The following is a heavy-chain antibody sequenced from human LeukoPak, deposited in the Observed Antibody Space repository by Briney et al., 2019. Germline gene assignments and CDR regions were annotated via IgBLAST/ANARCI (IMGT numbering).Heavy chain of an antibody. CDR1: GFTFSSYA. V-gene: IGHV3-23*01. J-gene: IGHJ4*02. CDR2: ISGSGDRT. Sequence: GGSLRLSCAASGFTFSSYAMSWVRQAPGKGLDWVSAISGSGDRTSYADSVKGRFTISRDNSKNTLYLQLNSLRAEDTAIYYCAKDLGVGATTFDYWGQGTLVTVSS. D-gene: IGHD1-26*01. CDR3: AKDLGVGATTFDY.